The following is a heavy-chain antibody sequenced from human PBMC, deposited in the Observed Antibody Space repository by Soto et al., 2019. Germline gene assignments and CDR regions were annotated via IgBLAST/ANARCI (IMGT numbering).Heavy chain of an antibody. J-gene: IGHJ6*02. CDR1: GFTFSSYW. CDR2: INSDGSST. D-gene: IGHD6-19*01. CDR3: ARELQWLVRGDHYYRMDV. Sequence: GGSLRLSCAASGFTFSSYWMHWVRQAPGKGLVWVSRINSDGSSTSYADSVKGRFTISRDNAKNTLYLQMNSLRAEDTAVYYCARELQWLVRGDHYYRMDVWGPGTTVTVSS. V-gene: IGHV3-74*01.